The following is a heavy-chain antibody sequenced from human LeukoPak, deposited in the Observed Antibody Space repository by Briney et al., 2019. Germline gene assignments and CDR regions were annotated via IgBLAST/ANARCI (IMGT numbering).Heavy chain of an antibody. D-gene: IGHD3-22*01. Sequence: GGSLRLSCAASGFTFSDYRMHWVRQAPGKGLVWVSHIDSDGSNTYYADSVKGRFTISRDNSKNTLYLQMNSLRAEDTAVYYCAKALPATPKYYYDSSGYYLYFQHWGQGTLVTVSS. CDR3: AKALPATPKYYYDSSGYYLYFQH. CDR1: GFTFSDYR. V-gene: IGHV3-74*01. J-gene: IGHJ1*01. CDR2: IDSDGSNT.